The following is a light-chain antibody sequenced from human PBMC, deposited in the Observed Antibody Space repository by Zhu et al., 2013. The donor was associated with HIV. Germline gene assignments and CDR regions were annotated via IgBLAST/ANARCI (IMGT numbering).Light chain of an antibody. CDR1: HTVSADY. Sequence: IVLTQSPGSLSLSPGERAILSCRASHTVSADYVAWYQQKPGQAPRLLIYDSSTRATGIPDRFSGSVSGTDFTLTISGLEPEDFAVYHCQQYGNSPRTFGQGTKVEIK. CDR2: DSS. J-gene: IGKJ1*01. CDR3: QQYGNSPRT. V-gene: IGKV3-20*01.